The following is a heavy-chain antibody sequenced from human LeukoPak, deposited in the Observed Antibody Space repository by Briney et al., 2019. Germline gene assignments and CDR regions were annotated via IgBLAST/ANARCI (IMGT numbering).Heavy chain of an antibody. V-gene: IGHV3-21*01. CDR3: ARAYSSIPEGY. Sequence: GGSLRLSCAASGFTFSSYSMNWVRQAPGKGLEWVSSIISSSSYIYYADSVNGRFTISRDNDKNSRYLQMNSLRAEDTAVYYCARAYSSIPEGYWGQGTLVTVSS. CDR2: IISSSSYI. CDR1: GFTFSSYS. J-gene: IGHJ4*02. D-gene: IGHD6-13*01.